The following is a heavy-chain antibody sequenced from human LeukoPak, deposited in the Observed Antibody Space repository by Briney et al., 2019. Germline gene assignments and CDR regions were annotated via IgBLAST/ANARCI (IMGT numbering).Heavy chain of an antibody. CDR2: IRYDGSNK. CDR1: GFTFSSYG. J-gene: IGHJ4*02. CDR3: AKGAERGGYSSSSVDY. D-gene: IGHD6-6*01. V-gene: IGHV3-30*02. Sequence: SGGSLRLSCAASGFTFSSYGMHWVRQAPGKGLEWVAFIRYDGSNKYYADSVKGRFTISRDNSKNTLYLQMNSLRAEDTAVYYCAKGAERGGYSSSSVDYWGQGTLVTVSS.